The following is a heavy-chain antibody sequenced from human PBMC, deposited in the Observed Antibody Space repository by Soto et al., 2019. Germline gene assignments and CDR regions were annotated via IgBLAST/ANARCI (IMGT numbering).Heavy chain of an antibody. CDR1: GDSVSSNSAG. D-gene: IGHD1-1*01. CDR3: ARGSWDDVSGHYYMDV. J-gene: IGHJ6*03. CDR2: TYYKSKWYY. V-gene: IGHV6-1*01. Sequence: TCDISGDSVSSNSAGWNWIMQTPSRGLEWLGRTYYKSKWYYTYAASVKSRITVSPDTSKNQFSLQLTSVTPEDTAVYYCARGSWDDVSGHYYMDVWDKGTTVTVSS.